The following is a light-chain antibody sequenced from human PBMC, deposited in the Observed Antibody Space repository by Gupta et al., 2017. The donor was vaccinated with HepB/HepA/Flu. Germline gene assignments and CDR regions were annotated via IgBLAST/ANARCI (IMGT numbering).Light chain of an antibody. V-gene: IGKV1-39*01. CDR2: TVS. Sequence: IHLSQSPSSPSASAGDRVTITCRASQTVNNYLNWYQQRPGNVPKLLIYTVSNLQTGVPSRFSGSGSGTDFTLTIDSLQPEDFATYYCQQSYSSPLTFGGGTKVE. CDR3: QQSYSSPLT. CDR1: QTVNNY. J-gene: IGKJ4*01.